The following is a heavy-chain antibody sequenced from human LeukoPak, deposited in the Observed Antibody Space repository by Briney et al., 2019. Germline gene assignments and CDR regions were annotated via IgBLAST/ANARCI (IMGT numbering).Heavy chain of an antibody. D-gene: IGHD1-26*01. CDR2: IYSGGST. V-gene: IGHV3-66*01. J-gene: IGHJ6*02. CDR1: GFTVSSNY. CDR3: AGDARIVGATFYYYYGMDA. Sequence: GGSLRLSCAASGFTVSSNYMSWVRQAPGKGLEWVSVIYSGGSTYYADSVKGRFTISRDNSKNTLYLQMNSLRAEDTAVYYCAGDARIVGATFYYYYGMDAWGQGTTVTVSS.